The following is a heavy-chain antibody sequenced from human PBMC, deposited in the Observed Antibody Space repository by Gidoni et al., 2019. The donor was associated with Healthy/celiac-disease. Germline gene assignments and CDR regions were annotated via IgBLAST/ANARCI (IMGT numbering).Heavy chain of an antibody. CDR2: ISWNSGSI. V-gene: IGHV3-9*01. CDR1: GFTFDDYA. D-gene: IGHD6-13*01. Sequence: EVQLVESGGGLVQPGRSLRLSCAASGFTFDDYAMHWVRQAPGKGLEWVSGISWNSGSIGYADSVKGRFTISRDNAKNSLYLQMNSLRAEDTALYYCAKGGIAAAGTPFDYWGQGTLVTVSS. J-gene: IGHJ4*02. CDR3: AKGGIAAAGTPFDY.